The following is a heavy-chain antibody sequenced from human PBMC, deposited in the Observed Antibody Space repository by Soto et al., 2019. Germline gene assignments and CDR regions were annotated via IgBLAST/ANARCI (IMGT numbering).Heavy chain of an antibody. J-gene: IGHJ6*02. CDR1: GYTFTSYG. CDR2: ISAYNGNT. CDR3: ARDPRYCSSTSCSYCYYGMDV. V-gene: IGHV1-18*04. D-gene: IGHD2-2*01. Sequence: QVQLVQSGAEVKKPGASVKVSCKASGYTFTSYGISWVRQARGQGLESMGWISAYNGNTNYAQKLQGRVTMTTDTSTRTAYMELRSLRSDDTAVYYCARDPRYCSSTSCSYCYYGMDVWVQGTTVTVSS.